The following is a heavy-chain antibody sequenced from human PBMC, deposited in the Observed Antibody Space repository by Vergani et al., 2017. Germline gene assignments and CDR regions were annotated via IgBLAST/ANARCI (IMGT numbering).Heavy chain of an antibody. Sequence: EVQLLESGGGLVKPGGSLRLSCAASGFTFSSYAMSWVRQAPGKGLGWVSAISGSGGSTYDADSVKGRFTISRDKSKNTLYLQMNSLRAEDTAVDYCAKGSSSLGAFDIWGQGTMVTVSS. D-gene: IGHD6-13*01. J-gene: IGHJ3*02. CDR1: GFTFSSYA. V-gene: IGHV3-23*01. CDR2: ISGSGGST. CDR3: AKGSSSLGAFDI.